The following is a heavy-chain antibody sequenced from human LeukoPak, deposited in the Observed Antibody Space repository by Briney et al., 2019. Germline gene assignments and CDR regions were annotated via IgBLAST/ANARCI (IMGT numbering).Heavy chain of an antibody. CDR3: TPDLKGPPPDGVVVTAIVVY. V-gene: IGHV3-15*01. CDR2: IKSKTDGGTT. CDR1: GFTFSNAW. Sequence: GGSLRLSCAASGFTFSNAWMSWVRQAPGKGLEWVGRIKSKTDGGTTDYAAPVKGRFTISRDDSKNTLYLQMNSLKTEDTAVYYCTPDLKGPPPDGVVVTAIVVYWGQGTLVTASS. D-gene: IGHD2-21*02. J-gene: IGHJ4*02.